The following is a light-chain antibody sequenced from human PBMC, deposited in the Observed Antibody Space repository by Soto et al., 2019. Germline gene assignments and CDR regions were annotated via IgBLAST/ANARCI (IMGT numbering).Light chain of an antibody. CDR1: QSVSSSR. Sequence: EMVLTQSPGTLSLSPGEGATLSCRASQSVSSSRLAWYRQKPGQAPRLLIYDASNRATGIPARFSGSGSGTDFTLTISSVEAEDFAVYYCKQSENLPLTFGGGTKVDI. CDR3: KQSENLPLT. J-gene: IGKJ4*01. V-gene: IGKV3-20*01. CDR2: DAS.